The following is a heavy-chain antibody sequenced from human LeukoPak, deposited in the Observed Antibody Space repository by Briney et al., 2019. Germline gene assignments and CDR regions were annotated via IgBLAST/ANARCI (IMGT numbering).Heavy chain of an antibody. CDR3: ARRGYYYDSSGYYYGGMDV. V-gene: IGHV5-51*01. CDR1: GYSFTSYW. D-gene: IGHD3-22*01. J-gene: IGHJ6*02. Sequence: GESLKISCKGSGYSFTSYWIGWVRRMPGKGLEWMGIIYPGDSDTRYSPSFQGQVTISADKSISTAYLQWSSLKASDTAMYYCARRGYYYDSSGYYYGGMDVWGQGTTVTVSS. CDR2: IYPGDSDT.